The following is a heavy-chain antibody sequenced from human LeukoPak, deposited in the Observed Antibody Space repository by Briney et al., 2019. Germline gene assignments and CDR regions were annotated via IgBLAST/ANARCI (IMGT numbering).Heavy chain of an antibody. D-gene: IGHD6-6*01. CDR3: ASSYSSSSFDY. Sequence: SQTLSLTCAVSGGPISSGGYSWSWIRQPPGKGLEWIGYIYHSGSTYYNPSLKSRVTISVDRSKNQFSLKLSSVTAADTAVYYCASSYSSSSFDYWGQGTLVTVSS. CDR1: GGPISSGGYS. V-gene: IGHV4-30-2*01. J-gene: IGHJ4*02. CDR2: IYHSGST.